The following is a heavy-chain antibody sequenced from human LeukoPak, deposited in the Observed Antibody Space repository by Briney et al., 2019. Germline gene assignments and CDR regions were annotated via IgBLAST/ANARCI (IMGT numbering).Heavy chain of an antibody. CDR2: FDPEDGET. CDR3: ATFPPYSGSYTGMAFDI. V-gene: IGHV1-24*01. D-gene: IGHD1-26*01. Sequence: ASVKVSCKVSGYTLTELSMHWVRQAPGKGLEWMGGFDPEDGETIYAQKFQGRVTMTEDTSTDTAYMELSSLRSEDTAVYYCATFPPYSGSYTGMAFDIWGQGTMVTVSS. J-gene: IGHJ3*02. CDR1: GYTLTELS.